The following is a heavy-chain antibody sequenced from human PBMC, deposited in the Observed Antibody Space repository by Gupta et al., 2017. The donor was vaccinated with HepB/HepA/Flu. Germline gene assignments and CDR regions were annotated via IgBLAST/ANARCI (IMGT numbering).Heavy chain of an antibody. Sequence: QVQLVQSGAEVKKPGSSVKVSCKASGGTFSSYAISWVRQAPGQGLEWMGGIIPIFGTANYAQKFHGRVTITADKSTSTAYMELSSLRSEDTAXYXCARVRXGDYYDSSGPIDYWGQGTLVTVST. CDR2: IIPIFGTA. CDR3: ARVRXGDYYDSSGPIDY. D-gene: IGHD3-22*01. V-gene: IGHV1-69*06. CDR1: GGTFSSYA. J-gene: IGHJ4*02.